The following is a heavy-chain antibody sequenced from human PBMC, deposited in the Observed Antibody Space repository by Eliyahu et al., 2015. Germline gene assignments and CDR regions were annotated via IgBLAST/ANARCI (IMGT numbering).Heavy chain of an antibody. CDR3: ARGSIAARPNYYYGMDV. D-gene: IGHD6-6*01. CDR2: INHSGST. V-gene: IGHV4-34*01. Sequence: QVQLQQWGAGLLKPSETLSLTCAVYGGSFSGYYWXWIRQPPGKGLEWIGEINHSGSTNYNPSLKSRVTISVDTSKNQFSLKLSSVTAADTAVYYCARGSIAARPNYYYGMDVWGQGTTVTVSS. CDR1: GGSFSGYY. J-gene: IGHJ6*02.